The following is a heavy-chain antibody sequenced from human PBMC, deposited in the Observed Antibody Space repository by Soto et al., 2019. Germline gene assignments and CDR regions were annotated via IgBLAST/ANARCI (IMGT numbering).Heavy chain of an antibody. V-gene: IGHV5-51*01. CDR1: GLTFSTYY. Sequence: GESLKMSCTGSGLTFSTYYIAWVRLMPGGGLEWMGIIYPGDSYTGFISSFDGKVNIPSDNTISTAYLQWKSLKASDTDIYYTATHRREWHSQCYCYCGMDVWGQGTTVTVSS. D-gene: IGHD3-3*01. J-gene: IGHJ6*02. CDR3: ATHRREWHSQCYCYCGMDV. CDR2: IYPGDSYT.